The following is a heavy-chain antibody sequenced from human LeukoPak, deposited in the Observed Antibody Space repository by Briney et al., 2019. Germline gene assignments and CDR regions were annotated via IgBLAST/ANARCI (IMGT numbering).Heavy chain of an antibody. Sequence: PSETLSLTCTVSGGSISNYYWSWIRQPPGKGLEWVSAISGSGGSTYYADSVKGRFTISRDNSKNTLYLQMNNLRAEDTAVYYCAKTRGSGPFDYWGQGTLVTVSS. CDR2: ISGSGGST. J-gene: IGHJ4*02. CDR3: AKTRGSGPFDY. V-gene: IGHV3-23*01. D-gene: IGHD3-10*01. CDR1: GGSISNYY.